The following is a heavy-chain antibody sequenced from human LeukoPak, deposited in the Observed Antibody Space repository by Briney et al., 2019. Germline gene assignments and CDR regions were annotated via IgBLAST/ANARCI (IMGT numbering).Heavy chain of an antibody. CDR3: ARIGVSRAAAGRYTDAFDI. CDR2: ISTYNDNI. Sequence: ASVKVSCKASGYTFTNYGISWVRQAPGQGLEWMGLISTYNDNINFAQKFQDRVTMTTDTSTNTAYMELKSLRSDDTAVYFCARIGVSRAAAGRYTDAFDIWGQGTVVTVSS. J-gene: IGHJ3*02. CDR1: GYTFTNYG. V-gene: IGHV1-18*01. D-gene: IGHD6-13*01.